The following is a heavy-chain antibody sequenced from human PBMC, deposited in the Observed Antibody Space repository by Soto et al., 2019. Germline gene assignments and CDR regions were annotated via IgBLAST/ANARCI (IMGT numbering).Heavy chain of an antibody. J-gene: IGHJ4*02. CDR1: GGSISSSSYY. V-gene: IGHV4-39*01. CDR3: ARHAHDSSGYDY. Sequence: SETLSLTCTVSGGSISSSSYYWGWIRQPPGKGLEWIGSIYYSGTTYYNPSLKSRFTISADTPKNLFSLKLSSVTAADTAVYYCARHAHDSSGYDYWGQGTLVTVSS. CDR2: IYYSGTT. D-gene: IGHD3-22*01.